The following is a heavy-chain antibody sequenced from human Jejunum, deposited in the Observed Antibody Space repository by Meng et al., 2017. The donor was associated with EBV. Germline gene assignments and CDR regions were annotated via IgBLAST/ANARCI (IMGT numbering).Heavy chain of an antibody. CDR3: ARDQGRDYDSSTYYTH. J-gene: IGHJ4*02. CDR2: IIPIFGRT. V-gene: IGHV1-69*06. Sequence: QVQLVQHGAEVKKPGSSVKVSCKASGGTFSSYVINWVRQAPGQGLEWMGGIIPIFGRTNYALEFQDRVTITADKFTSTVYMEMSSLKSEDTAVYYCARDQGRDYDSSTYYTHWGRGTLVTVSS. D-gene: IGHD3-22*01. CDR1: GGTFSSYV.